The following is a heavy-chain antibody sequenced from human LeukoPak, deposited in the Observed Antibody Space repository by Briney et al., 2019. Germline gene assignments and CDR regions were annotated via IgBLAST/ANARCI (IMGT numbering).Heavy chain of an antibody. J-gene: IGHJ4*02. CDR1: GFTFDEYG. V-gene: IGHV3-20*04. Sequence: GGSLRLSCAPSGFTFDEYGMSWVRQTPEKGLEWVSGIDWNGGSTGYADSVKGRFTISRNNAKNSLYLQMNSLRAEDTALYYCARRAMIVVATPAVDYWGQGTLVTVSS. CDR2: IDWNGGST. CDR3: ARRAMIVVATPAVDY. D-gene: IGHD3-22*01.